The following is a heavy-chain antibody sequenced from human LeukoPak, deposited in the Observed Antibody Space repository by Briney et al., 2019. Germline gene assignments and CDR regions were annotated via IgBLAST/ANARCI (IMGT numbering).Heavy chain of an antibody. V-gene: IGHV3-23*01. D-gene: IGHD2-15*01. CDR1: GFTFKNYA. J-gene: IGHJ1*01. Sequence: GGSLRLSCASSGFTFKNYAMTWVRQAPGKGLEWVSKTSGSGDIRLYADSVRGRFTISRTNPENSLYLQMNSLRADDSGVYYCANYRSGGGGYYSGLEHWGQGTQVTVSS. CDR3: ANYRSGGGGYYSGLEH. CDR2: TSGSGDIR.